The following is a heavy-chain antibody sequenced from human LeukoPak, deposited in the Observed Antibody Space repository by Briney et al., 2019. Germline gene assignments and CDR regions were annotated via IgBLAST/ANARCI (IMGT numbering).Heavy chain of an antibody. CDR3: AVPPYYYDSSGSNGLDY. V-gene: IGHV3-48*01. J-gene: IGHJ4*02. D-gene: IGHD3-22*01. CDR1: GFTFSSYS. Sequence: GGSLRLSCAASGFTFSSYSMNWVRQAPGKGLEWVSYISSSSRTIYYADSVKGRFTISRDNDKNLLYLQMNSLRAEDTAVYYCAVPPYYYDSSGSNGLDYWGQGTLVTVSS. CDR2: ISSSSRTI.